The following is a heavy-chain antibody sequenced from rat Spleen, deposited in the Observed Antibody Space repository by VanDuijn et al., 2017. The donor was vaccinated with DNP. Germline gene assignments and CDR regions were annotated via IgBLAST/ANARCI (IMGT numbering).Heavy chain of an antibody. V-gene: IGHV5-25*01. Sequence: EVQLVESGGGLVQPGRSLKLSCAASGFTFSNYDMAWVRQAPTKGLEWVASISTSGGSTYYRDSVKGRFTFSRDNAKSTLYLQMNSLRSEDMATYYCVRWNSGHFDYWGQGVMVTVSS. D-gene: IGHD4-3*01. CDR2: ISTSGGST. CDR1: GFTFSNYD. J-gene: IGHJ2*01. CDR3: VRWNSGHFDY.